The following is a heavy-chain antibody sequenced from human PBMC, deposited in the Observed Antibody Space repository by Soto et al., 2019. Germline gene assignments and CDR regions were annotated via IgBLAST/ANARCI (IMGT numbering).Heavy chain of an antibody. CDR1: GASISNYY. D-gene: IGHD2-2*01. CDR3: ASLPSQRRSESSTTCRDFGQ. J-gene: IGHJ1*01. CDR2: IHYNGNT. V-gene: IGHV4-59*01. Sequence: SETLSLTCIVSGASISNYYWSWARQPPGKGLEWIAYIHYNGNTNYNPSLTSRVTMSLDTSKNQFSLKLLSLTAADTAVYYCASLPSQRRSESSTTCRDFGQRGQGTLVTVSS.